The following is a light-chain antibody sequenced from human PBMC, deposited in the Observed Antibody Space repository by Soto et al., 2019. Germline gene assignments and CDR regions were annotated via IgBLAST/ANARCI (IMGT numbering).Light chain of an antibody. CDR1: QSISSW. Sequence: DIQMTQSPSTLSASVGDRVTITCRASQSISSWLAWYQQKPGKAPKVLIYKASSLESGVPSRFSGSGSGTEFTLTISSLQPDDFATFYCQQYNIYSPVWSFGQGTKVEIK. J-gene: IGKJ1*01. CDR3: QQYNIYSPVWS. CDR2: KAS. V-gene: IGKV1-5*03.